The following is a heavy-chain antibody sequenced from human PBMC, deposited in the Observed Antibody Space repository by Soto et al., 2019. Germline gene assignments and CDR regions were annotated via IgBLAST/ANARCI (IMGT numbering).Heavy chain of an antibody. J-gene: IGHJ6*02. Sequence: XESVNISYTCSGYSMTSYWISWVGQMPGKGLEWMGRIDPSDSYTNYSPSFQGHVTISADKSISTAYLQWSSLKASDTAMYYCASNSGYDSYYSSGMDVWGQGTTVTVYS. CDR1: GYSMTSYW. CDR3: ASNSGYDSYYSSGMDV. D-gene: IGHD5-12*01. V-gene: IGHV5-10-1*01. CDR2: IDPSDSYT.